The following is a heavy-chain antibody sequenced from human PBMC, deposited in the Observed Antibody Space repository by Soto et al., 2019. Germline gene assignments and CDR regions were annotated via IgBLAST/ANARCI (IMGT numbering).Heavy chain of an antibody. CDR3: ARGVYYDLWSGYPVSGMDV. Sequence: PSETLSLTCTVSGGSISSYYWSWIRQPPGKGLEWIGYIYYSGSTNYNPSLKSRVTISVDTSKNQVSLKLSSVTAADTAVYYCARGVYYDLWSGYPVSGMDVWGQGTTVTVSS. D-gene: IGHD3-3*01. CDR2: IYYSGST. CDR1: GGSISSYY. J-gene: IGHJ6*02. V-gene: IGHV4-59*01.